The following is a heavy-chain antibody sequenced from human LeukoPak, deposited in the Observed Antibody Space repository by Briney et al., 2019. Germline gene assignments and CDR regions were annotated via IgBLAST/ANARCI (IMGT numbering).Heavy chain of an antibody. J-gene: IGHJ4*02. D-gene: IGHD1-1*01. CDR2: IDSDGNRA. CDR1: GFTFSRYW. Sequence: GGSLRLSRAASGFTFSRYWMHWVRQAPGKGLVWVSRIDSDGNRADYADSVKARSTISRDNAKSTLFLQVDSLRAEDTAVYCARSNNSVLGYWGQGTLVTVSS. V-gene: IGHV3-74*01. CDR3: ARSNNSVLGY.